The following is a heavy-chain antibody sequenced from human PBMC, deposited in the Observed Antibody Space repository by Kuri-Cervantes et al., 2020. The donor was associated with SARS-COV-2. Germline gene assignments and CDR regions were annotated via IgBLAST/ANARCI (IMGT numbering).Heavy chain of an antibody. CDR3: ARHARITGIGSDY. CDR1: GGSISSSSYY. J-gene: IGHJ4*02. V-gene: IGHV4-39*01. Sequence: SETLSLTCTASGGSISSSSYYWGWIRQPPGKGLEWIGSIYYSGSTYYNPSLKSRVTISVDTSKNQFSLKLSSVTAADTAVYYCARHARITGIGSDYWGQGTLVTVSS. CDR2: IYYSGST. D-gene: IGHD1-20*01.